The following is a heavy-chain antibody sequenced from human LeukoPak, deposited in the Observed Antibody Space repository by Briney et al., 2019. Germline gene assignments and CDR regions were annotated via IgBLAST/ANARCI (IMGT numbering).Heavy chain of an antibody. V-gene: IGHV3-30*03. Sequence: GGSLRLSCAASGFTFSSYGMHWVRQAPGKGLEWVAVISYDGSNKYYADSVKGRFTISRDNSKNTLYLQMNSLRAEDTAVYYCARAVGLSSRVDWFDPWGQGTLVTVSS. J-gene: IGHJ5*02. CDR3: ARAVGLSSRVDWFDP. D-gene: IGHD4-23*01. CDR1: GFTFSSYG. CDR2: ISYDGSNK.